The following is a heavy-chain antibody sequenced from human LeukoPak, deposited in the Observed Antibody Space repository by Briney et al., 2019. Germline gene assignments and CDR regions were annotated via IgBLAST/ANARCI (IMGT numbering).Heavy chain of an antibody. J-gene: IGHJ4*02. Sequence: PSETLSLTCAVFGYSISSGYYWGWIRQSPEKGLEWIGSIYHSGTTYYNPSLKSRVTISIDTSKNQFSLNLNSVTAADTAVYYCAWKYYYDSSGYFYVDQWGQGILVTVSS. V-gene: IGHV4-38-2*01. CDR2: IYHSGTT. D-gene: IGHD3-22*01. CDR1: GYSISSGYY. CDR3: AWKYYYDSSGYFYVDQ.